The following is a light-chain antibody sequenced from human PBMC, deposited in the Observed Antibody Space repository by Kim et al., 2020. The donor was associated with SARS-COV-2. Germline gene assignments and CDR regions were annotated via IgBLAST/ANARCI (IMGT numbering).Light chain of an antibody. CDR1: QSVSSSY. V-gene: IGKV3-20*01. CDR3: QQFGSSPGA. J-gene: IGKJ1*01. CDR2: AAS. Sequence: EIVLPQSPGTLSLSPGERATLSCRASQSVSSSYLAWYQQKPGQAPRLLIYAASSRAAGIPDRFSGSGSGTDFTLTISRLEPEDFAVYYCQQFGSSPGAVGQGTKVDSK.